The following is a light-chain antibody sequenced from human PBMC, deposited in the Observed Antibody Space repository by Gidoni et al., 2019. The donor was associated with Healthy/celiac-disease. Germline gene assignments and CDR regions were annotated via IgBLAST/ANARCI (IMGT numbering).Light chain of an antibody. J-gene: IGKJ2*01. CDR1: QSISSY. CDR3: QQSYSTPHT. Sequence: DLQMTPSPSSLSASVGDRVTITYRASQSISSYLNWYQQKPGKAPKLLIYAASSLQSGVPSRFSGSGSGTDFTLTISSLQPEDFATYYCQQSYSTPHTFGQGTKLEIK. CDR2: AAS. V-gene: IGKV1-39*01.